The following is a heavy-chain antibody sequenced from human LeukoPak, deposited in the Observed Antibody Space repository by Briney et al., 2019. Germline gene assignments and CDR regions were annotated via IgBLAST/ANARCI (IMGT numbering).Heavy chain of an antibody. V-gene: IGHV4-30-2*01. Sequence: PSETLSLTCTVSGGSISSGGYYWSWIRQPPGKGLEWIGYIYHSGSTYYNPSLKSRVTISVDRSKNQFSLKLSSVTAADTAVYYCATTPIAAAGTWFDPWGQGTLVTVSS. CDR2: IYHSGST. CDR1: GGSISSGGYY. D-gene: IGHD6-13*01. CDR3: ATTPIAAAGTWFDP. J-gene: IGHJ5*02.